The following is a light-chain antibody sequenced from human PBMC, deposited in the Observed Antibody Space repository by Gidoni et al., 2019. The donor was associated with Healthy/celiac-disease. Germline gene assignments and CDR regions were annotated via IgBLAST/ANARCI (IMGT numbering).Light chain of an antibody. Sequence: DIQLNQSPSFLSVSLGDRVTITCRASQVISSYLAWYQQKPGKAPKLLIYAASTLQGGFPSRFSGSGSGTEFTLTISSLNPEDCATYSGQKFSSSPLTFGPGTKVDIK. J-gene: IGKJ3*01. CDR2: AAS. CDR3: QKFSSSPLT. V-gene: IGKV1-9*01. CDR1: QVISSY.